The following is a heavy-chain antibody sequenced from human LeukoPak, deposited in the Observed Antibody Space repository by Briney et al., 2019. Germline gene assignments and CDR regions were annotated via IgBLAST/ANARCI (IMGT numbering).Heavy chain of an antibody. Sequence: GGSVRLSCVASGFTFSSYAMHWVRQAPGMVLEYVSAISSTGGTTYYANSVKGRFTISRDNSKKTLYLQMGSLRPEDMAVYYCARGVTSIYWGQGTLVTVSS. V-gene: IGHV3-64*01. CDR2: ISSTGGTT. D-gene: IGHD2-21*02. CDR3: ARGVTSIY. CDR1: GFTFSSYA. J-gene: IGHJ4*02.